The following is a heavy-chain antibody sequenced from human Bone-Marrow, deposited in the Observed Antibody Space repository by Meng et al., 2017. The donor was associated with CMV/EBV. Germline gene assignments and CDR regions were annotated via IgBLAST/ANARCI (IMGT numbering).Heavy chain of an antibody. V-gene: IGHV3-30-3*01. D-gene: IGHD6-6*01. Sequence: GESLKISCAASGFTFSSYAMHWVRQAPGKGLEWAAVISYDGSNKYYADSVKGRFTISRDNSKNTLYLQMNSLRAEDTAVYYCARGAKEGESIAARFLRDYWGQGTLVTVPS. CDR3: ARGAKEGESIAARFLRDY. CDR1: GFTFSSYA. J-gene: IGHJ4*02. CDR2: ISYDGSNK.